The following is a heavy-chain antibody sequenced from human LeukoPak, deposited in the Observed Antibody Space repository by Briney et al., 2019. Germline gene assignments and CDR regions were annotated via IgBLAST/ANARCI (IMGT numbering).Heavy chain of an antibody. CDR1: GFTVSSNY. Sequence: GGSLRLSCVASGFTVSSNYMSWVRQAPGKGLEWVSLIDSAGGTAYADSLKGRFSISRHISKNTLFLQMSSLRPDDTAVYFCARNYGSGSYHVDHWGQGTLVTVSS. V-gene: IGHV3-53*04. CDR3: ARNYGSGSYHVDH. J-gene: IGHJ4*02. D-gene: IGHD3-10*01. CDR2: IDSAGGT.